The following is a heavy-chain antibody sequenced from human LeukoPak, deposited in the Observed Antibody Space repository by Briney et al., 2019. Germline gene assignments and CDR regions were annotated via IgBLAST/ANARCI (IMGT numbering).Heavy chain of an antibody. D-gene: IGHD6-19*01. V-gene: IGHV4-59*01. CDR1: GGSMSTFY. J-gene: IGHJ4*02. CDR2: IYYSGST. Sequence: SETLSLTCTVSGGSMSTFYWSWIRQSPGKGLEWIGYIYYSGSTSYNPSLKSRLTISIDTSKTQFYLKLSSVTAADTAVYYCAREYTSGWKHFDYWGQGTLVTVSS. CDR3: AREYTSGWKHFDY.